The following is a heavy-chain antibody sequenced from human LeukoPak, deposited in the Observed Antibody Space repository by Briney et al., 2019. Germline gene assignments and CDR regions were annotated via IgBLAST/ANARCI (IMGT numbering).Heavy chain of an antibody. V-gene: IGHV4-30-2*01. CDR1: GGSISSGGYS. CDR3: ARSSSSSHYYYYYGMVV. Sequence: SETLSLTCAVSGGSISSGGYSWSWIRQPPGKGLEWIGYIYHSGSTYYNPSLKSRVTISVDRSKNQFSLKLSSVTAADTAVYYCARSSSSSHYYYYYGMVVWGQGTTVTVSS. D-gene: IGHD6-6*01. CDR2: IYHSGST. J-gene: IGHJ6*02.